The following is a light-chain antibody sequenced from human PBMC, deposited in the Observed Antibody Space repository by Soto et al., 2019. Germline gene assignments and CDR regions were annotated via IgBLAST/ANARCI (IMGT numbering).Light chain of an antibody. Sequence: DIQMTQSPSTLSASVGDRVTITCRASQSISSWLAWYQQKPGKAPKLLIYDASSLESGFPSRFSSSGSGTEFSLIISSLQPDDFATYYCQQYNSYSKWTFGQGTKVEIK. CDR2: DAS. CDR3: QQYNSYSKWT. V-gene: IGKV1-5*01. J-gene: IGKJ1*01. CDR1: QSISSW.